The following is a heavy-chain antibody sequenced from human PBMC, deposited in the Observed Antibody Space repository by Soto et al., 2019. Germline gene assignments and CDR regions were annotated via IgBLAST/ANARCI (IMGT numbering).Heavy chain of an antibody. CDR2: INAGNGNT. CDR3: ARTQYSSSSKGYYYYGMDV. CDR1: GYTFTSYA. Sequence: EASVKVSCKASGYTFTSYAMHWVRQAPGQRLEWMGWINAGNGNTKYSQKFQGRVTITRDTSASTAYMELSSLRSEDTAVYYCARTQYSSSSKGYYYYGMDVWGQGTTVTVSS. D-gene: IGHD6-6*01. V-gene: IGHV1-3*01. J-gene: IGHJ6*02.